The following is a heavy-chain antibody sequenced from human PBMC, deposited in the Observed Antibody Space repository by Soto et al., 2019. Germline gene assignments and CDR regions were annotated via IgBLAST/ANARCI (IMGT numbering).Heavy chain of an antibody. J-gene: IGHJ4*02. V-gene: IGHV4-30-2*01. CDR3: AREGNLGRWLQPLDF. CDR1: GGSISSGGYS. Sequence: SETLSLTCAVSGGSISSGGYSWSWIRQPPGKGLEWIGYIYHSGSTYYNPSLKSRVTISVDRSKNQFSLKLSSVTAADTAKYFCAREGNLGRWLQPLDFWGQGTLVTVSS. D-gene: IGHD5-12*01. CDR2: IYHSGST.